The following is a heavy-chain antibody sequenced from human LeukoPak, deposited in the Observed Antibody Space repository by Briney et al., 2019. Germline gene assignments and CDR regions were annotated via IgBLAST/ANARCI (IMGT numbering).Heavy chain of an antibody. J-gene: IGHJ4*02. D-gene: IGHD2-2*01. Sequence: GGSLRLSCTGSGFTFRTYGMHRVRQAPGQGLEWVAVIWYDGSTKYYADSVKGRFTISRDNSKNTLYLQMTSLRAEDTAVYFCVKDDNPKSYCSSNSCYLDYWGQGTLVTVSS. V-gene: IGHV3-30*02. CDR2: IWYDGSTK. CDR1: GFTFRTYG. CDR3: VKDDNPKSYCSSNSCYLDY.